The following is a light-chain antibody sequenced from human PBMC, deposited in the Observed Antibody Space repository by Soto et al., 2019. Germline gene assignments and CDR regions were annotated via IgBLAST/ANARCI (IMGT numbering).Light chain of an antibody. CDR2: DVS. Sequence: QSALTQPASVSGSPGQSITISCTGTSSDVGGYNYVSWYQQHPGQAPKHMIYDVSNRPTGVSNRFSCAKSGTTASLTISGLQAEDEADYYCSSYSSTGTLRVFGGGTKLTVL. J-gene: IGLJ2*01. V-gene: IGLV2-14*01. CDR3: SSYSSTGTLRV. CDR1: SSDVGGYNY.